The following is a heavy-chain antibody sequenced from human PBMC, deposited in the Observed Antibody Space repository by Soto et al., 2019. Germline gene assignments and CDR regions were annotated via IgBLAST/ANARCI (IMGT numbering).Heavy chain of an antibody. CDR2: ISGSGGST. Sequence: GGSLRLSCAASGFTFSSYAMIWVRQAPGKGLEWVSAISGSGGSTYYADSVKGRFTISRDNSKNTLYLQMNSLRAEDTAVYYCAKDYTGSSGYYSVDWFDPWGQGTLVTVSS. D-gene: IGHD3-22*01. J-gene: IGHJ5*02. V-gene: IGHV3-23*01. CDR3: AKDYTGSSGYYSVDWFDP. CDR1: GFTFSSYA.